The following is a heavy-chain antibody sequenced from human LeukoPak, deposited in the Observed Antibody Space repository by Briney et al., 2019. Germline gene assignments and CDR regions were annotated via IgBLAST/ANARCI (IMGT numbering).Heavy chain of an antibody. CDR2: INPNSGGT. V-gene: IGHV1-2*02. Sequence: EASVKVSFKASGYTFTGYYMHWVRQAPGQGLEWMGWINPNSGGTNYAQKFQGRVTMTRDTSISTAYMELSRLRSDDTDVYYCARYSGYDHFDYWGQGTLVTVSS. J-gene: IGHJ4*02. D-gene: IGHD5-12*01. CDR1: GYTFTGYY. CDR3: ARYSGYDHFDY.